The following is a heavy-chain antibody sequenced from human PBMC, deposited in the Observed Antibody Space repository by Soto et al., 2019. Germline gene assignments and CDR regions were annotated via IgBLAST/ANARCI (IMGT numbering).Heavy chain of an antibody. J-gene: IGHJ6*02. V-gene: IGHV4-34*01. Sequence: SETLSLTGAVYGGSFSGYYWSWIRQPPGKGLEWIGEINHSGSTNYNPSLKSRVTISVDTSQNQFSLKLSSVTAADTAVYYCARESGSSWYYYGMDVWGQGTTVTVSS. CDR1: GGSFSGYY. CDR2: INHSGST. D-gene: IGHD6-13*01. CDR3: ARESGSSWYYYGMDV.